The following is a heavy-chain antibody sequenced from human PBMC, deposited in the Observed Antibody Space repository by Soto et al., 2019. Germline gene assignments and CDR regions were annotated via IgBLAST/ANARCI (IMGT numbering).Heavy chain of an antibody. D-gene: IGHD4-4*01. V-gene: IGHV4-61*08. CDR2: IYYSGST. J-gene: IGHJ3*02. Sequence: SETLSLTCTVSGGSISSGDYYWSWIRQPPGKGLEWIGYIYYSGSTNYNPSLKSRVTISVDTSKNQFSLKLSSVTAADTAVYYCARDGYSRYAFDIWGQGTMVTV. CDR3: ARDGYSRYAFDI. CDR1: GGSISSGDYY.